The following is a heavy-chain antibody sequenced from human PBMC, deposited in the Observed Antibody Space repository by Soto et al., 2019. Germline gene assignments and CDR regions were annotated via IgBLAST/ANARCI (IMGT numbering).Heavy chain of an antibody. V-gene: IGHV4-38-2*01. Sequence: PSETLSLTCAVSGYSISSGHYWGCIRQPPGKGLEWIGSIYHSGTTYDNPSLKSRVTISVDMSKNQFSLKLSSVTAADTAVYYCARLLYDSRGYYYFDYWGQGTLVTVSS. D-gene: IGHD3-22*01. CDR1: GYSISSGHY. CDR2: IYHSGTT. J-gene: IGHJ4*02. CDR3: ARLLYDSRGYYYFDY.